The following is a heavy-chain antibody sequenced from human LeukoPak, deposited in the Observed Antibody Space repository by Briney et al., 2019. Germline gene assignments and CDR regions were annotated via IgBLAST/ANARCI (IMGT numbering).Heavy chain of an antibody. D-gene: IGHD3-10*01. CDR3: AREVRGFGYYMDV. J-gene: IGHJ6*03. CDR1: GFTFSTYW. Sequence: PGGSLRLSCAASGFTFSTYWMHWVRQAPGKGPVWVSRINSDGSTTTYADSVKGRFTISRDNAKNTLYLQMNSLRVEDTAVYYCAREVRGFGYYMDVWGKGTTVTVSS. CDR2: INSDGSTT. V-gene: IGHV3-74*01.